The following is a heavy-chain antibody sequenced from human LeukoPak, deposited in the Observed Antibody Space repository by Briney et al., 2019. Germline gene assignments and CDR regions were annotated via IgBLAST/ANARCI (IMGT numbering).Heavy chain of an antibody. Sequence: GGSLRLSCAASGFTFSSYAMSWVRQAPGKGLEWVSAISGSGGSTYYADSVKGWFTISRDNSKNTLYLQMNSLRAEDTAVYYCAKDPGDPYYFDYWGQGTLVTVSS. CDR2: ISGSGGST. CDR1: GFTFSSYA. V-gene: IGHV3-23*01. J-gene: IGHJ4*02. D-gene: IGHD2-21*02. CDR3: AKDPGDPYYFDY.